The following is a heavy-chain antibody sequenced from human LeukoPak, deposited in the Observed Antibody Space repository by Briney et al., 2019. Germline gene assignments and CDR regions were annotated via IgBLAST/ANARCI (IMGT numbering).Heavy chain of an antibody. J-gene: IGHJ4*02. CDR2: ISYDGSNK. CDR3: AKSFHDY. Sequence: GGSLRLSCAASGFTFSSYGMHWVRQAPGKGLEWVAVISYDGSNKYYADSVKGRFTISRDNSKNTLYLQMNSLRAEDTAVYHCAKSFHDYWGQGTLVTVSS. CDR1: GFTFSSYG. V-gene: IGHV3-30*18.